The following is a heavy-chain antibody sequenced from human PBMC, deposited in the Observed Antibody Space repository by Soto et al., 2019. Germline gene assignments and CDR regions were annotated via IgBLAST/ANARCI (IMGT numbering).Heavy chain of an antibody. CDR2: ISSSSSTI. CDR1: GFTFSSYS. J-gene: IGHJ5*02. D-gene: IGHD3-3*01. CDR3: ARGGITILFNWFDP. Sequence: EVQLVESGGGLVQPGGSLRLSCAASGFTFSSYSMNWVRQAPGKGLEWVSYISSSSSTIYYADSVKGRFTISRDNAKNSLYLQMNSVRDEDTAVYYCARGGITILFNWFDPWGQGTLVTVSS. V-gene: IGHV3-48*02.